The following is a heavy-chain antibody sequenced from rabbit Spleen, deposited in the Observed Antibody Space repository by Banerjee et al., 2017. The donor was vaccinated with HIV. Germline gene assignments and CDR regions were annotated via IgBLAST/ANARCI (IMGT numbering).Heavy chain of an antibody. Sequence: QSLEESGGDLIQPGGSLTLSCKASGFDFTSDYMTWVRQAPGKGLEWIGLIYTAGSGDTDHANWATGRFSVSKTSSTTVTLQMTSLTVADTATYFCARDTGSDPTYVQYLNLWGQGTLVTVS. V-gene: IGHV1S40*01. D-gene: IGHD4-2*01. J-gene: IGHJ4*01. CDR2: IYTAGSGDT. CDR3: ARDTGSDPTYVQYLNL. CDR1: GFDFTSDY.